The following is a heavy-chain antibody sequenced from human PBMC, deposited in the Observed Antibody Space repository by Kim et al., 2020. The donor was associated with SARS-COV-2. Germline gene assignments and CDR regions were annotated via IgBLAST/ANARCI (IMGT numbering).Heavy chain of an antibody. CDR2: INHSGST. V-gene: IGHV4-34*01. J-gene: IGHJ4*02. CDR1: GGSFSGYY. CDR3: ARAKNIVVVPAAKEATTFDY. D-gene: IGHD2-2*01. Sequence: SETLSLTCAVYGGSFSGYYWSWIRQPPGKGLEWIGEINHSGSTNYNPSLKSRVTISVDTSKNQFSLKLSSVTAADTAVYYCARAKNIVVVPAAKEATTFDYWGQGTLVTVSS.